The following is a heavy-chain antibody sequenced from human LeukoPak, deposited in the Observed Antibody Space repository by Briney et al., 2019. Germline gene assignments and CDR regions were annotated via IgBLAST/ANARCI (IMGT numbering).Heavy chain of an antibody. V-gene: IGHV4-38-2*02. CDR2: IYHSGST. J-gene: IGHJ3*02. D-gene: IGHD6-13*01. CDR1: GYSISSGYY. CDR3: AREGSSWYYAFDI. Sequence: SETLSLTCAVSGYSISSGYYWGWIRQPPGKGLEWIGSIYHSGSTYYNPSLKSRATISVDTSKNQFSLKLSSVTAADTAVYYCAREGSSWYYAFDIWGQGTMVTVSS.